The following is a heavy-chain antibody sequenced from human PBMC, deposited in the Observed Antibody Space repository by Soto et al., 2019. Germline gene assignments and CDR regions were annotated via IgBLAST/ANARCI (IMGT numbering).Heavy chain of an antibody. CDR2: TYYRSKWYK. CDR1: GDSVSSNSAA. J-gene: IGHJ4*02. D-gene: IGHD6-19*01. V-gene: IGHV6-1*01. Sequence: LSQTLSLTCAISGDSVSSNSAAWNWIRQSPSRGLEWLGRTYYRSKWYKDYAVSVKSRITINPDTSKNQISLQLNSVTPEDTAVYYCARGDSSGWPRGGFDKWGQRSLVTVS. CDR3: ARGDSSGWPRGGFDK.